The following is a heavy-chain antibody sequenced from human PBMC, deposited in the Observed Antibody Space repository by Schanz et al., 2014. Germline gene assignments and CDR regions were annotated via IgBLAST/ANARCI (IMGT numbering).Heavy chain of an antibody. V-gene: IGHV3-30*04. J-gene: IGHJ6*03. CDR1: GFTFSNYA. Sequence: QVQLVESGGGVVRPGGSLRLSCAGSGFTFSNYAIHWVRQAPGKGLEWMGVISSDENQQYYVDSVKGRFTISRDNSMNTVHMQMGGLRVEDTAVYYCARDDIAMDTEYFMDVWGRGTPVTVSS. D-gene: IGHD5-12*01. CDR2: ISSDENQQ. CDR3: ARDDIAMDTEYFMDV.